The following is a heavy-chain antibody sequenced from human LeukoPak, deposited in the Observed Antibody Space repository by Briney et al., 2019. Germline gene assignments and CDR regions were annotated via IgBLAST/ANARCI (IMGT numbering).Heavy chain of an antibody. D-gene: IGHD6-19*01. J-gene: IGHJ5*01. CDR3: TRAGYSSGFDS. V-gene: IGHV3-74*03. CDR1: GFTFIGYW. Sequence: PGGSLRLSCAAPGFTFIGYWMHWVRQAPGKGLVWVSRINSDGYSITYADSVKGRFTISRDNAKNTLYLQMNSLIAEDTAVYFCTRAGYSSGFDSWGQGTLVTVSS. CDR2: INSDGYSI.